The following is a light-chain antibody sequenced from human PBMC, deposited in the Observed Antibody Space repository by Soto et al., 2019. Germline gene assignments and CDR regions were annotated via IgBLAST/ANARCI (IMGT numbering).Light chain of an antibody. CDR3: QKYNSAPWT. Sequence: DIQMTQSPSSLSASVGDRVTITCRASQGISNSLAWYQQKPGKVPKLLIYAASTLQSGVPSRFSGSGSGTDFTLTISSLQPDDVASYYCQKYNSAPWTFGHGTKVDIK. J-gene: IGKJ1*01. CDR1: QGISNS. V-gene: IGKV1-27*01. CDR2: AAS.